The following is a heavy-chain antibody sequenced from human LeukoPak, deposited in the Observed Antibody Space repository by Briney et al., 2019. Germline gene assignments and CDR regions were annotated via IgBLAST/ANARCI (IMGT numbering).Heavy chain of an antibody. Sequence: PGGSLRLSCAASGFTFSSYGMHWVRQAPGKGLEWVAFIRYDGSNKYYADSVKGRFTISRDNSKNTLYLQMNSLRAEDTAVYYCAKEYDFWSDYYSHYFEYWGLGTLVTVSS. D-gene: IGHD3-3*01. J-gene: IGHJ4*02. CDR1: GFTFSSYG. CDR2: IRYDGSNK. CDR3: AKEYDFWSDYYSHYFEY. V-gene: IGHV3-30*02.